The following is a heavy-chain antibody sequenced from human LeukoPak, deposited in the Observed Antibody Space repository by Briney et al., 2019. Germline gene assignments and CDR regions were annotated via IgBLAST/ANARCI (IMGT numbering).Heavy chain of an antibody. CDR3: ARDLYDYGDYEGDY. Sequence: TSETLSLTCTVSGASITDYYWNWIRQPAGQGLEWIGRIYTRDGTNYNPSLKSRVTISVDTSRSQFSLRLTSVTAADTAMYYCARDLYDYGDYEGDYWGQGTLVTVSS. CDR1: GASITDYY. CDR2: IYTRDGT. J-gene: IGHJ4*02. V-gene: IGHV4-4*07. D-gene: IGHD4-17*01.